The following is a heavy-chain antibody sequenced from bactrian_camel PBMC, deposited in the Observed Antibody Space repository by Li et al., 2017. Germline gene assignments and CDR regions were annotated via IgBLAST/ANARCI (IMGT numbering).Heavy chain of an antibody. V-gene: IGHV3-2*01. CDR3: AAGLHLEVMGSWADADFVY. CDR1: GFTFSSYY. Sequence: AQLVESGGDFVQPGGSLRLSCAPSGFTFSSYYMSWVRQAPGKGLEWVSRIYSDGSNPYYADSVKGRFTISRDNAKNMVYLQMNSLKPGDTAMYYCAAGLHLEVMGSWADADFVYWGQGTQVTVS. J-gene: IGHJ6*01. CDR2: IYSDGSNP. D-gene: IGHD3*01.